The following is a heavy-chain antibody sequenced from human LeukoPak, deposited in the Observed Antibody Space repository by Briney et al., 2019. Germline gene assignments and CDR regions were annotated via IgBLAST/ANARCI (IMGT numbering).Heavy chain of an antibody. V-gene: IGHV1-69*04. CDR1: RGTFSSYA. D-gene: IGHD2-2*01. J-gene: IGHJ5*02. Sequence: ASVKVSCKASRGTFSSYAISWVRQAPGQGLDWMGRIIPIFGIANYAQKFQGRVTITADKSTSTADMELSSMRSEDAAVYYCAAGVDVLVPDGGWFDPWGEGTLVPVSS. CDR3: AAGVDVLVPDGGWFDP. CDR2: IIPIFGIA.